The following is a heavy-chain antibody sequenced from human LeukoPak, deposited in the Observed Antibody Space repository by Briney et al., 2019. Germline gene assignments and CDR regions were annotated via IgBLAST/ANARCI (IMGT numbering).Heavy chain of an antibody. CDR3: ATFREELFDDAFDI. V-gene: IGHV1-24*01. Sequence: GASVKVSCKVSGYTLTELSMHWVRQAPGKGLEWMGGFDPEDGETIYAQKFQGRVTMTEDTSTDTAYMELSSLRSEDTAVYYCATFREELFDDAFDIWGQGTMVTVSS. J-gene: IGHJ3*02. D-gene: IGHD1-26*01. CDR2: FDPEDGET. CDR1: GYTLTELS.